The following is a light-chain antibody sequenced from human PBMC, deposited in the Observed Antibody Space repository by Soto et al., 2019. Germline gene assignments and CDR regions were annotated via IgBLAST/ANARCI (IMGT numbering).Light chain of an antibody. V-gene: IGKV4-1*01. Sequence: DIVMTQSPDSLAVSLGERATINCKSSQSVLYSSDNKNYLAWYQQKPGQPPKLVIYWASTRESGVPDRFSGSGSGADFTLTISSLQAEDVALYYCQQYYSTPLTFGGGTKVEIK. CDR1: QSVLYSSDNKNY. CDR2: WAS. CDR3: QQYYSTPLT. J-gene: IGKJ4*01.